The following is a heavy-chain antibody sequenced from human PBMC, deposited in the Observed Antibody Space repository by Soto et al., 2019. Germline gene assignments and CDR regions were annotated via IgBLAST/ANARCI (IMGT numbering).Heavy chain of an antibody. V-gene: IGHV3-74*01. Sequence: EVQLVESGGGLVQPGGSLRLSCAGSGFTFSNYWMHWVRQAPGKGLEWVSRIDHDGPTDYADSVRGRFTISRDNAEKTLYPKTNSLGPEDTAVYYCVRDSHGDYWGQGTLVTVSS. CDR2: IDHDGPT. CDR1: GFTFSNYW. CDR3: VRDSHGDY. J-gene: IGHJ4*02.